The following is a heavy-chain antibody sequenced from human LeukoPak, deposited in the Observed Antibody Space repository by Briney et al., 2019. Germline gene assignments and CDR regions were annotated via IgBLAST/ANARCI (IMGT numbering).Heavy chain of an antibody. Sequence: SLRLXXXASGXTFSSYAMHWVRQAPGKGLEWVAVISYDGSNKYYADSVKGRFTISRDNSKNTLYLQMNSLRAEDTAVYYCAREDIVVVPAAADYWGQGTLVTVSS. V-gene: IGHV3-30*04. J-gene: IGHJ4*02. CDR2: ISYDGSNK. CDR3: AREDIVVVPAAADY. CDR1: GXTFSSYA. D-gene: IGHD2-2*01.